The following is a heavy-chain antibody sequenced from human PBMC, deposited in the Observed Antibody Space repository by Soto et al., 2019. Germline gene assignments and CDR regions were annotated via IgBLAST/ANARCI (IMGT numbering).Heavy chain of an antibody. V-gene: IGHV3-21*01. Sequence: EVQLVESGGGLVKPGGSLRLSCAASGFPFNTYTMNWVRQAPGKGLEWVSSTSGSSDYIYYADSVKGRFTISRDNAKNSLFLQMNSLRAEDTAVYYCVRDWDCNRASCPKLYNYYGMDVWGQGTTVTVSS. J-gene: IGHJ6*02. CDR1: GFPFNTYT. CDR3: VRDWDCNRASCPKLYNYYGMDV. D-gene: IGHD2-2*01. CDR2: TSGSSDYI.